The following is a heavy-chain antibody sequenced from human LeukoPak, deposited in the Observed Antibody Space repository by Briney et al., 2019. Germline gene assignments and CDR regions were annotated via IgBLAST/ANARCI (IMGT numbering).Heavy chain of an antibody. V-gene: IGHV3-48*03. J-gene: IGHJ4*02. CDR1: GFTFSSYE. D-gene: IGHD6-19*01. Sequence: GGSLRLSCAASGFTFSSYEMNWVRQAPGKGLEWVSYISSSGSTIYYADSVKGRFTISRDSAKSSLFLQMNSLRAEDTAIYFCVSVAGYLNYCGQGSLVAVSS. CDR2: ISSSGSTI. CDR3: VSVAGYLNY.